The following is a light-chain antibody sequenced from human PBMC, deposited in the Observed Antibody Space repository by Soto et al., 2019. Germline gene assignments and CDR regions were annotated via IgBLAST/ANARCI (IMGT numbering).Light chain of an antibody. Sequence: QSVLTQPASVSGSPGQSITISCTGTSSDVGLYDYVSWYQQYPGRAPTLLIYEVSNRPSGISHRFSGSKSGNAASLTISGLQAEDEADYYCSSHSFTGTLLFGGGTKVTVL. CDR1: SSDVGLYDY. V-gene: IGLV2-14*01. CDR3: SSHSFTGTLL. CDR2: EVS. J-gene: IGLJ3*02.